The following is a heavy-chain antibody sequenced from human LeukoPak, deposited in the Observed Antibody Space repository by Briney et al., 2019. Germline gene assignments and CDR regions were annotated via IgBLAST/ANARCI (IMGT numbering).Heavy chain of an antibody. CDR3: ARLGYGGSGWYFDY. CDR2: IWYDGSNK. V-gene: IGHV3-33*01. J-gene: IGHJ4*02. CDR1: GFTLSSYG. Sequence: GGSLRLSCAASGFTLSSYGMHWVRQAPGKGLEWVAVIWYDGSNKYYTDSVRGRFTISGDSSKNTLYLQMNSLRAEDTAVYYCARLGYGGSGWYFDYWGQGTLVTVSS. D-gene: IGHD6-19*01.